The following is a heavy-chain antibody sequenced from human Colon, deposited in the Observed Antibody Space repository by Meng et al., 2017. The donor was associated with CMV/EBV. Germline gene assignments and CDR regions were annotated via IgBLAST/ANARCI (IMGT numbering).Heavy chain of an antibody. Sequence: GESLKISCAASGFAFSTYAMSWVRQAPGKGLEWVSGISGGGTSTYYADSVKGRFTISRDTPNNTLFLQLNSLRAEDTAVYYCARGVIAVGQRHYFAHWGKG. CDR1: GFAFSTYA. J-gene: IGHJ4*02. CDR2: ISGGGTST. CDR3: ARGVIAVGQRHYFAH. D-gene: IGHD6-19*01. V-gene: IGHV3-23*01.